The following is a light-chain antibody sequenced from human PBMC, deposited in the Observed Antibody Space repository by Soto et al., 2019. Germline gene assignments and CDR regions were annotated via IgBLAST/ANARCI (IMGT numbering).Light chain of an antibody. CDR2: EVN. CDR1: SSDVGGYNY. Sequence: QSVLTQPASVSGSPGQSITISCTGTSSDVGGYNYVSWYQQHPGKAPKLMIYEVNKRPSEVSNRFSGSKSGNTASLTISGLQPEDEADYYCNSYTSRYTFALGNGTKVTVL. J-gene: IGLJ1*01. CDR3: NSYTSRYTFA. V-gene: IGLV2-14*01.